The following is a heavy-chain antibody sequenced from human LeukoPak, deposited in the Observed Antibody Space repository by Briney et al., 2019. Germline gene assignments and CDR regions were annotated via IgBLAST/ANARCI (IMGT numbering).Heavy chain of an antibody. CDR2: INTDGSGT. V-gene: IGHV3-74*01. CDR3: ARLMLRGANGLDY. Sequence: GGSLRLSCAASGFTFSTYWMHWVRHAPGKGPVWVSRINTDGSGTSYADSVKGRFTISRDNVRNTLYLQMNSLRAEDTAVYYCARLMLRGANGLDYWGQGTLVTVSS. CDR1: GFTFSTYW. D-gene: IGHD3-10*01. J-gene: IGHJ4*02.